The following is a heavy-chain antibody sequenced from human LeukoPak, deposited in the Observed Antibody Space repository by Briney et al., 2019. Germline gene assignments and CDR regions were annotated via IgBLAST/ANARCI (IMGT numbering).Heavy chain of an antibody. J-gene: IGHJ4*02. CDR3: TGYSKSSAGDY. CDR1: GGSINSYY. D-gene: IGHD6-6*01. CDR2: IYSSGST. V-gene: IGHV4-4*07. Sequence: SETLSLTCTVSGGSINSYYWSWIRQPAGRGLEWIGRIYSSGSTNYSPSLKSRVTMSVDTSKNQFSLKLSSVTAADTAVYYCTGYSKSSAGDYWGQGTLVTVSS.